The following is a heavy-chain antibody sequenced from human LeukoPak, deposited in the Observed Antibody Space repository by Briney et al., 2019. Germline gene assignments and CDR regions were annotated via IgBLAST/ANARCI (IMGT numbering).Heavy chain of an antibody. CDR3: ARKAKYCSSTSCYYESVGGFDY. CDR2: INHSGST. V-gene: IGHV4-34*01. Sequence: PSETLSLTCAVYGGSFSGYYWSWIRQPPGKGLEWIGEINHSGSTNYNPSLKSRVTISVDKSKNQFSLKLSSVTAADTAVYYCARKAKYCSSTSCYYESVGGFDYWGQGTLVTVSS. CDR1: GGSFSGYY. D-gene: IGHD2-2*01. J-gene: IGHJ4*02.